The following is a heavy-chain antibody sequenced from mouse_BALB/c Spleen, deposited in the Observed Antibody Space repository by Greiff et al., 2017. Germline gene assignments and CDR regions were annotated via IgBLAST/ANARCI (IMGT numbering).Heavy chain of an antibody. Sequence: QVQLKESGAELAKPGASVKMSCKASGYTFTSYWMHWVKQRPGQGLEWIGYINPSTGYTEYNQKFKDKATLTADKSSSTAYMQLSSLTSEDSAVYYCAREDSLLRPLYAMDYWGQGTSVTVSS. D-gene: IGHD1-2*01. V-gene: IGHV1-7*01. J-gene: IGHJ4*01. CDR2: INPSTGYT. CDR3: AREDSLLRPLYAMDY. CDR1: GYTFTSYW.